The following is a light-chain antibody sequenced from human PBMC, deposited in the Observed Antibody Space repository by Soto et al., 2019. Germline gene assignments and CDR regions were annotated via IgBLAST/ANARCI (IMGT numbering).Light chain of an antibody. CDR2: AAS. Sequence: DIQMTQSPSSLSASVGDRVTITSRARQGISNYLVWYQQKPGKVPKLLIYAASTLQSGVPSRFSGSGSGTDFTLTISSLQPEDVATYYCQNYNGAPWTFGQGTKVEIK. CDR1: QGISNY. J-gene: IGKJ1*01. CDR3: QNYNGAPWT. V-gene: IGKV1-27*01.